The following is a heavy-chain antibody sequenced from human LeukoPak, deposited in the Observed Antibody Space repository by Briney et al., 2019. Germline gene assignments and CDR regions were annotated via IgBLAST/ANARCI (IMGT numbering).Heavy chain of an antibody. CDR2: ISAYNGNT. J-gene: IGHJ4*02. CDR3: ATVILTGYYNYFDY. V-gene: IGHV1-18*01. Sequence: ASVKVSCKASGYTFTSYGISWVRQAPGQGLEWMGWISAYNGNTNYAQKLQGRVTMTTDTPTSTAYMELRSLRSDDTAVYYCATVILTGYYNYFDYWGQGTLVTVSS. CDR1: GYTFTSYG. D-gene: IGHD3-9*01.